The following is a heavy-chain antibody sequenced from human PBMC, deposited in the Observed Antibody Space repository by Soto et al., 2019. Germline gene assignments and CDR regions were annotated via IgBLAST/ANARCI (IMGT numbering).Heavy chain of an antibody. CDR2: ISSSSSYI. CDR3: ARGAPLMVYAEISWYYYYMDV. Sequence: GGSLRLSCAASGVTFSSYSMNWVRQAPGKGLEWVSSISSSSSYIYYADSVKGRFTISRDNAKNSLYLQMNSLRAEDTAVYYCARGAPLMVYAEISWYYYYMDVWGKGTTVTVSS. CDR1: GVTFSSYS. V-gene: IGHV3-21*01. J-gene: IGHJ6*03. D-gene: IGHD2-8*01.